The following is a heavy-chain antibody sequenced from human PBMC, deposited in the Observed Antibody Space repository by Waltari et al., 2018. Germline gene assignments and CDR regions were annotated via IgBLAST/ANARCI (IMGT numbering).Heavy chain of an antibody. CDR1: GFTFSSYA. Sequence: EVRLLDSGGALVQPGGSLRLSCAASGFTFSSYAMSWVRQAPGRGLEWVSTLSAGGGDTYFAASVKGRFTISRDNSKSTLYLQMDSLRAEDTAVYYCAKRGTQCTNGVCYNYFFDYWGQGTLVTVSS. D-gene: IGHD2-8*01. J-gene: IGHJ4*02. V-gene: IGHV3-23*01. CDR2: LSAGGGDT. CDR3: AKRGTQCTNGVCYNYFFDY.